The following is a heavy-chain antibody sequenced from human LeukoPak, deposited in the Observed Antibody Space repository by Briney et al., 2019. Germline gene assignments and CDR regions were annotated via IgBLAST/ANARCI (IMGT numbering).Heavy chain of an antibody. CDR3: ASGGLFGEGSYYCGMDV. J-gene: IGHJ6*02. V-gene: IGHV1-69*13. CDR1: GYTFTGYF. D-gene: IGHD3-10*02. CDR2: IIPIFGTA. Sequence: SVKVSCKASGYTFTGYFMHWVRQAPGQGLEWMGGIIPIFGTANYAQKFQGRVTITADESTSTAYMELSSLRSEDTAVYYCASGGLFGEGSYYCGMDVWGQGTTVTVSS.